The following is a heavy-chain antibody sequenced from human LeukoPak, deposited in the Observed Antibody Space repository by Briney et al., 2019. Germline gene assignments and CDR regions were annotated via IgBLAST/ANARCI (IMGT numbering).Heavy chain of an antibody. D-gene: IGHD3-22*01. Sequence: GGSLRLSCAASGFTFSSYNMNWVRQAPGKGLEWVSSISGSGDYIYYADSVKGRFTISRDNAKNSLYLQMNSLRAEDTAVYYCARPRLTYYYDSSGFDYWGQGTLVTVSS. CDR1: GFTFSSYN. V-gene: IGHV3-21*01. CDR3: ARPRLTYYYDSSGFDY. J-gene: IGHJ4*02. CDR2: ISGSGDYI.